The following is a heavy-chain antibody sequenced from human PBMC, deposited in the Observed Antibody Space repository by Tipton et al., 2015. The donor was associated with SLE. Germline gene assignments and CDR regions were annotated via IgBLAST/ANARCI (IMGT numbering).Heavy chain of an antibody. CDR2: IYNSGST. D-gene: IGHD3-16*01. J-gene: IGHJ5*02. CDR3: AGVRKKGWGWFDP. CDR1: GGSITDYY. Sequence: TLSLTCTVSGGSITDYYWSWIRQPPGKGLEWIGYIYNSGSTNYNPSLKSRVTMSLDASKNQFSLKVTSVTAADTAVYYCAGVRKKGWGWFDPWGQGTLVTVSS. V-gene: IGHV4-4*09.